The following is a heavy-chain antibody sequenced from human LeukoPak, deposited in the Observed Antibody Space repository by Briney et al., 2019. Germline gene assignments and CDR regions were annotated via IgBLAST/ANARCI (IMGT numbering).Heavy chain of an antibody. D-gene: IGHD1-1*01. V-gene: IGHV5-10-1*01. Sequence: HGESLKISCKGSGYSFTSYWISWVRQMPGKGLEWMGRIDPSDSYTNYSPSFQGHVTISADKSISTAYLQWSRLKASDTAMYYCARYTTGDFDSWGQGTPVTVS. CDR3: ARYTTGDFDS. J-gene: IGHJ4*02. CDR2: IDPSDSYT. CDR1: GYSFTSYW.